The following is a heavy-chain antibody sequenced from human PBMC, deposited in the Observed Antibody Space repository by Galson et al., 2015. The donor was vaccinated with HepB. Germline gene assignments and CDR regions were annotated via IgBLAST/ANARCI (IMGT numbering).Heavy chain of an antibody. Sequence: SLRLSCAASGFTFSSYAMHWVRQAPGKGLEWVAVISYDGSNKYYADSVKGRFTISRDNSKNTLYLQMNSLRAEDTAVYYCARDVYYCSGGSCYPNWFDPWGQGTLVTVSS. D-gene: IGHD2-15*01. CDR3: ARDVYYCSGGSCYPNWFDP. J-gene: IGHJ5*02. V-gene: IGHV3-30-3*01. CDR1: GFTFSSYA. CDR2: ISYDGSNK.